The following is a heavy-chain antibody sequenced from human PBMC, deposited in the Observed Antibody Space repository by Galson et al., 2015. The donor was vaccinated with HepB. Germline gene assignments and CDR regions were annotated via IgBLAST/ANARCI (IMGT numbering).Heavy chain of an antibody. CDR1: GFTFSTYG. CDR3: VRSGDFSGYSSR. CDR2: IWRDGSNK. Sequence: SLRLSCAASGFTFSTYGMHWVRQAPGKGLEWVAVIWRDGSNKYYVDSVKGRFTISRDNSKNTLYLQMNSLRAEDTAVYYCVRSGDFSGYSSRWGQGTLVTVSS. V-gene: IGHV3-33*01. J-gene: IGHJ4*02. D-gene: IGHD6-13*01.